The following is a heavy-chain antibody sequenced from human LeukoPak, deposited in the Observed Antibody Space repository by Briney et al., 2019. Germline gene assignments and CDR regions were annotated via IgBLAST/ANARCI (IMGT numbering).Heavy chain of an antibody. Sequence: NAGESLKISCKCFGYRFNNYWIGWVRQMPGKGLEWMGIIYPGDSDTRYSPSFQGEVTILADKSINTAYLQWSSLKASDTAMYYCVLAGSGSYYFDYWGQGILVTVSS. CDR2: IYPGDSDT. CDR3: VLAGSGSYYFDY. D-gene: IGHD3-10*01. CDR1: GYRFNNYW. J-gene: IGHJ4*02. V-gene: IGHV5-51*01.